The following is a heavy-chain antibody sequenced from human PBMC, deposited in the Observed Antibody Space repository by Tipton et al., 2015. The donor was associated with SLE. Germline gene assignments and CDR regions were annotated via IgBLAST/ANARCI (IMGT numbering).Heavy chain of an antibody. CDR2: IYYSGST. J-gene: IGHJ6*03. CDR1: GGSISDFY. D-gene: IGHD6-13*01. CDR3: ARGAAAATYYYYYMDV. Sequence: LRLSCTVSGGSISDFYWSWIRQPPGKGLEWIGYIYYSGSTNYNPSLKSRVTISVDTSKNQFSLKLSSVTAADTAVYYCARGAAAATYYYYYMDVWGKGTTVTVSS. V-gene: IGHV4-59*01.